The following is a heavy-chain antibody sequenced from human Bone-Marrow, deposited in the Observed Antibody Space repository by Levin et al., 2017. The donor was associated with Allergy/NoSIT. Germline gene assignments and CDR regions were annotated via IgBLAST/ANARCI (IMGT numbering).Heavy chain of an antibody. V-gene: IGHV5-51*01. Sequence: KVSCKASGYSFSTFWIGWVRQIPGKRPEWMAYINPADSDTRYSPSFQGQVTISVDKATRTTYLRWASLRASDTATYFCAKSRVNAALDFDYWGQGTLVTVSS. CDR1: GYSFSTFW. CDR3: AKSRVNAALDFDY. CDR2: INPADSDT. J-gene: IGHJ4*02. D-gene: IGHD2-21*01.